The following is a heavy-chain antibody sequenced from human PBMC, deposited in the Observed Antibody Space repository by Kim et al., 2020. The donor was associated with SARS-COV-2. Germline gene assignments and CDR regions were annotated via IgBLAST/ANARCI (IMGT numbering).Heavy chain of an antibody. J-gene: IGHJ6*02. CDR2: ISYDGSNK. CDR1: GFTFSSYG. D-gene: IGHD3-10*01. V-gene: IGHV3-30*18. CDR3: AKDLSDIYGSGSYYYYYGMDV. Sequence: GGSLRLSCAASGFTFSSYGMHWVRQAPGKGLEWVAVISYDGSNKYYADSVKGRFTISRDNSKNTLYLQMNSLRAEDTAVYYCAKDLSDIYGSGSYYYYYGMDVWGQGTTVTVSS.